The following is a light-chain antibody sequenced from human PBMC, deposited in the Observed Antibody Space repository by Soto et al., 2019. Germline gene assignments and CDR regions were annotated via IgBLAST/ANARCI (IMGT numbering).Light chain of an antibody. V-gene: IGLV2-23*02. CDR1: SSDVGSYNL. CDR2: EVS. Sequence: QSALTQPASVSGSPGQSITISCTGTSSDVGSYNLVSWYQQHPGKAPKLMIYEVSKRPSGVSNRFSCSKSGNTASLTISGLQAEDEADYYCCSYAGSYVFGTGTKLTVL. J-gene: IGLJ1*01. CDR3: CSYAGSYV.